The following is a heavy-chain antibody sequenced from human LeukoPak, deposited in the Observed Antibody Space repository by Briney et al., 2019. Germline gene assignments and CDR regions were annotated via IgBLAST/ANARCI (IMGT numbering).Heavy chain of an antibody. Sequence: SETLSLTCTVSGDSITGYYWSWVRQPPGKGLEWIGYIYYSGSTNYSPSLSSRVSISVDTSKNQISLKLSSQTATDTAVYYCARHGGSGSYYNWFDPWGQGTLVTVSS. J-gene: IGHJ5*02. CDR3: ARHGGSGSYYNWFDP. D-gene: IGHD3-10*01. CDR1: GDSITGYY. V-gene: IGHV4-59*08. CDR2: IYYSGST.